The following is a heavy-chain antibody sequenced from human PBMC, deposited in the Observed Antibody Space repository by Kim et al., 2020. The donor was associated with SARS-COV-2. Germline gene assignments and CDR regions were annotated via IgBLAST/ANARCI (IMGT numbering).Heavy chain of an antibody. CDR1: GVSISSGGYY. V-gene: IGHV4-31*11. Sequence: SETLSLICDVSGVSISSGGYYWSWLRQLPGKGLEWIGYIYNSEKTYYNPPLKGRVLISADTSKNQFSLRLNSVTVADTAMYYCAREAQSGWSREDNWFDP. D-gene: IGHD6-19*01. CDR2: IYNSEKT. J-gene: IGHJ5*02. CDR3: AREAQSGWSREDNWFDP.